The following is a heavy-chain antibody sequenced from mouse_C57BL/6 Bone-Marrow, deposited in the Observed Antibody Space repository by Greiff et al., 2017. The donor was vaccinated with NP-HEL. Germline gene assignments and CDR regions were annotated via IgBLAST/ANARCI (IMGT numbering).Heavy chain of an antibody. Sequence: EVQLVESGGGLVQPGGSLKLSCAASGFTFSDYYMYWVRQTPEKRLEWVAYISNGGGSTYYPDTVKGRFTISRDNAKNTLYLQMSRLKSEDTAMYYCARHNWYYFDYWGQGTTLTVSS. V-gene: IGHV5-12*01. CDR3: ARHNWYYFDY. J-gene: IGHJ2*01. CDR2: ISNGGGST. CDR1: GFTFSDYY. D-gene: IGHD4-1*01.